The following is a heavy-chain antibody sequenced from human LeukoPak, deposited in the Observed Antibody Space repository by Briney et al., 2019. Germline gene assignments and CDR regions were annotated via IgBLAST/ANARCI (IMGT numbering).Heavy chain of an antibody. D-gene: IGHD1-26*01. J-gene: IGHJ4*02. CDR1: GFTFSRYG. V-gene: IGHV3-33*01. CDR2: IWSDGNNK. CDR3: ARNREVGATSEYYFDY. Sequence: PGRSLRLPCAASGFTFSRYGMHWVRQAPGKGLEWVAVIWSDGNNKYYADSVKGRFTISRDNSKNTLFLQMNSLRAEDTAVYYCARNREVGATSEYYFDYWGQGTLVTVSS.